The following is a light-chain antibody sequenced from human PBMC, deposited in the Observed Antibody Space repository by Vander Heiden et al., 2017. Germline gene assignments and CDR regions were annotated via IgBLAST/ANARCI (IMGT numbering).Light chain of an antibody. CDR1: QSVSSN. CDR3: QQYNNWPPYT. J-gene: IGKJ2*01. CDR2: GAS. V-gene: IGKV3-15*01. Sequence: EIVMTQPPATLSVSPGERATLSCRASQSVSSNLAWYQQKPGQAPRLLIYGASTRATGIPARFRGSGSGTEFTRTISSLQSEDFAVYYCQQYNNWPPYTFGQGTKLEIK.